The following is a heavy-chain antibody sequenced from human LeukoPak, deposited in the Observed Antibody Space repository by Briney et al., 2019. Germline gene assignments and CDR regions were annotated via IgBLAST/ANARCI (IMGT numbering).Heavy chain of an antibody. CDR2: INPSGSST. D-gene: IGHD2-2*01. V-gene: IGHV1-46*01. Sequence: GASVKVSCKASGYTFTSYYMHWMRQAPGQGLEWMGIINPSGSSTSYAQKFQGRVTMTRDTSTSTVYMELSSLRSEDTAAYYCARELTSAVPAAVYWGQGTLVTVSS. J-gene: IGHJ4*02. CDR1: GYTFTSYY. CDR3: ARELTSAVPAAVY.